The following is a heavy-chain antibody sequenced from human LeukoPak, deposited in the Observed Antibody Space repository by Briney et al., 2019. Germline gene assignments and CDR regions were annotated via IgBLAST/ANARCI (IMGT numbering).Heavy chain of an antibody. CDR2: IYYSGST. D-gene: IGHD4-17*01. Sequence: SETLSLTCTVSGGSISSGGYYWSWIRQHPGKGLEWIGYIYYSGSTYYNPSLKSRVTISVDTSKNRFSLKLSSVTAADMAVYYCAREVTTVTYYGMDVWGQGTTVTVSS. CDR3: AREVTTVTYYGMDV. J-gene: IGHJ6*02. CDR1: GGSISSGGYY. V-gene: IGHV4-31*03.